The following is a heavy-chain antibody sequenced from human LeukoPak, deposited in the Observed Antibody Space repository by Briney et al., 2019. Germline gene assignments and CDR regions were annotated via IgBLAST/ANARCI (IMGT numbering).Heavy chain of an antibody. D-gene: IGHD3-9*01. V-gene: IGHV1-2*02. CDR3: AREYILTAYYGDY. CDR2: INPKSGGA. CDR1: GFGFTGYY. J-gene: IGHJ4*02. Sequence: ASVKVSCKASGFGFTGYYFHWVRQAPGQGLEWMGWINPKSGGANYAQKFQGRVTMTWDTSISTAYMELSRLRSDDTAVYYCAREYILTAYYGDYWGQGTLVTVSS.